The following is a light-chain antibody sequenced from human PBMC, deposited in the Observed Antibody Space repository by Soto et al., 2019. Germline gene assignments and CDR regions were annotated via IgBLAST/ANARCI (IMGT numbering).Light chain of an antibody. CDR1: QSVSDT. CDR2: GAS. V-gene: IGKV3-15*01. CDR3: QQYNNWPWT. Sequence: EIVMTQSPATLSVSPGARATLSCRASQSVSDTLAWYQQKPGQAPRIIIYGASTRAPGFPARFSGSGSGTDFTLTISSLQSEDVAVYYCQQYNNWPWTLGQGTKVDIK. J-gene: IGKJ1*01.